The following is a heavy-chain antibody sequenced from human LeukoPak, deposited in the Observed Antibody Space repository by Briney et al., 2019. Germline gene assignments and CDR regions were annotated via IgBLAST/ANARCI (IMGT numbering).Heavy chain of an antibody. Sequence: SETLSLTCTVSGGSIGSYYWSWIRQPPGKGLEWIGYIYYSGSTSYNPSLKSRVTISVDTSKNQFSLKLSSVTAADTAVYYCARYPPIIAAAAVPGGIAADAFDIWGQGTMVTVSS. V-gene: IGHV4-59*08. CDR1: GGSIGSYY. CDR2: IYYSGST. CDR3: ARYPPIIAAAAVPGGIAADAFDI. D-gene: IGHD6-13*01. J-gene: IGHJ3*02.